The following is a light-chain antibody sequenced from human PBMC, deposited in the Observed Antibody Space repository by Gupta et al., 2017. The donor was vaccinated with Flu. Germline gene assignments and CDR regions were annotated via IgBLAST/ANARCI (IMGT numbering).Light chain of an antibody. Sequence: TSSDIGGYNDVSWYQQHPGKAPKLMIDDVSNRPSGVSNRFSGSKSGNTASLTISGLQAEDEADYYCSSYTSSITVVLGGGTKLTVL. CDR2: DVS. J-gene: IGLJ2*01. CDR1: SSDIGGYND. CDR3: SSYTSSITVV. V-gene: IGLV2-14*01.